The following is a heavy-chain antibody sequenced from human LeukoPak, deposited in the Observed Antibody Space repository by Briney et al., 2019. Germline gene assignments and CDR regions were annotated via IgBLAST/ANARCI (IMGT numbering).Heavy chain of an antibody. CDR1: GYTFSGYY. D-gene: IGHD2-2*01. CDR2: INPNSGGT. Sequence: ASVKVSCKASGYTFSGYYMHWVRQAPGQGLEWVGWINPNSGGTNYAQKFQGRVTMTRDTSISTAYMELSRLLSGDTAVYYCARAWKDCSSTSCYWSWFDPWGQGTLVTVSS. J-gene: IGHJ5*02. V-gene: IGHV1-2*02. CDR3: ARAWKDCSSTSCYWSWFDP.